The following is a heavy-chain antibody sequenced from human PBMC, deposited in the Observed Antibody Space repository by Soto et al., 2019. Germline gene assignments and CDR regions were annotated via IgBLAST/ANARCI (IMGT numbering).Heavy chain of an antibody. CDR3: VSWVSAHLDK. J-gene: IGHJ4*02. Sequence: GGSLRLSCATSGFTVDNGMTWVRQTPGKGLEWVSTIDYYGTNRHYADSVKGRFTISRDKARNTVALQMSNLRAEDTALYYCVSWVSAHLDKWGPGTLVTISS. CDR1: GFTVDNG. CDR2: IDYYGTNR. D-gene: IGHD2-8*01. V-gene: IGHV3-23*05.